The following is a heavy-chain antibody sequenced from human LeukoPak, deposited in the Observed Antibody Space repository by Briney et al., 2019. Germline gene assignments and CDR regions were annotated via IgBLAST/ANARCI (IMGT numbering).Heavy chain of an antibody. CDR3: ASADGRQLAPFDY. CDR2: ISSSGSTI. V-gene: IGHV3-11*04. CDR1: GSTFSDYY. J-gene: IGHJ4*02. Sequence: PGGSLRLSCAASGSTFSDYYMSWIRQAPGKGLEWVSYISSSGSTIYYADSVKGRFTISRDNAKNSLYLQMNSLRAEDTAVYYCASADGRQLAPFDYWGQGTLVTVSS. D-gene: IGHD6-13*01.